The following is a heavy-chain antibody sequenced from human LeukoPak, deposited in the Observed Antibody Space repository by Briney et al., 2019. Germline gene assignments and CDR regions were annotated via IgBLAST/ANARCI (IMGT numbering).Heavy chain of an antibody. D-gene: IGHD1-26*01. CDR3: ARDWWELLPLDY. CDR2: IYYSGST. CDR1: GGSISSGGYY. J-gene: IGHJ4*02. Sequence: PSQTLSLTCTVSGGSISSGGYYWSWIRQHPGKGLEWIGYIYYSGSTYYNPSLKSRVTISVDTSKNQFSLKLSSVTAADTAVYYCARDWWELLPLDYWGQGTLVTVSS. V-gene: IGHV4-31*03.